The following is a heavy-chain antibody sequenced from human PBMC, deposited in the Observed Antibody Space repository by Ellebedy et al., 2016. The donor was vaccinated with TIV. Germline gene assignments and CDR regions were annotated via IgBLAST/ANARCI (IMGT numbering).Heavy chain of an antibody. V-gene: IGHV4-39*07. Sequence: MPSETLSLTCTVSGGSISSNIYFWGWIRQPPGKGLEWIGSIYHSGSTFYNPSLKSRVTISVDRSKNHFSLRLSSVTAADTAVYYWARTSGGWDFDYWGQGILVTVSS. D-gene: IGHD1-26*01. J-gene: IGHJ4*02. CDR3: ARTSGGWDFDY. CDR2: IYHSGST. CDR1: GGSISSNIYF.